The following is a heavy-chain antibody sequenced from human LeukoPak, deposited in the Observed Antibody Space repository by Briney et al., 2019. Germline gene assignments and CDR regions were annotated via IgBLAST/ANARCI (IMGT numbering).Heavy chain of an antibody. J-gene: IGHJ6*02. Sequence: GGPLRLSCAASGFTFSGSAIHWVRQASGKGLEWVGRIRSKADSYATAYAASVKGRFTISRDDSKNTAYLQMNNLKTEDTAVYYCTRLRPVRGANYYYYGMDVWGQGTTVTVSS. CDR3: TRLRPVRGANYYYYGMDV. V-gene: IGHV3-73*01. D-gene: IGHD3-10*01. CDR1: GFTFSGSA. CDR2: IRSKADSYAT.